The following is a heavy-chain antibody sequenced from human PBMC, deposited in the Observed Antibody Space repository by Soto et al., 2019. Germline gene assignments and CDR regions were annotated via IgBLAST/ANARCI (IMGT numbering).Heavy chain of an antibody. D-gene: IGHD5-18*01. CDR2: IIPIFGTA. J-gene: IGHJ4*02. CDR3: ALEEVDTAMVPMIYYFDY. Sequence: ASVKVSCKASGGTFSSYAISWVRQAPGQGLEWMGGIIPIFGTANYAQKFQGRVTITADESTSTAYMELSSLRSEDTAVYYCALEEVDTAMVPMIYYFDYWGQGTLVTVSS. CDR1: GGTFSSYA. V-gene: IGHV1-69*13.